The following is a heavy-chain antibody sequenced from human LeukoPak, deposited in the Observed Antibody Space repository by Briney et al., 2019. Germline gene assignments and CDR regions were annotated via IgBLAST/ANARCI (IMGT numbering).Heavy chain of an antibody. Sequence: GRSLRLSCTTSGFTFSNYPMSWVRQAPGKGLEWLALLGSTAYGGTTKYAASVKGRFTISRDDSKSIAYLQMNSLKTEDTAVYYWTRPYYDYLTGYYSDYWGQGTLVTVSS. J-gene: IGHJ4*02. V-gene: IGHV3-49*04. D-gene: IGHD3-9*01. CDR2: LGSTAYGGTT. CDR3: TRPYYDYLTGYYSDY. CDR1: GFTFSNYP.